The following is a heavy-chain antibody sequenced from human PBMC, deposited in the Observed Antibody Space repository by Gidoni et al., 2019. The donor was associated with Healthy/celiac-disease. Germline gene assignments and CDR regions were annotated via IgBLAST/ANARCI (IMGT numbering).Heavy chain of an antibody. D-gene: IGHD5-12*01. CDR2: ISSNGGST. Sequence: EVQLVESGGGLVQPGGSRRLSCSACGFTFSSYAMHWVRQAPGKGLEYVSAISSNGGSTYYADSVKGRFTISRDNSKNTLYLQMSSLRAEDTAVYYCVKDPARGYSGYPHFDYWGQGTLVTVSS. CDR1: GFTFSSYA. J-gene: IGHJ4*02. CDR3: VKDPARGYSGYPHFDY. V-gene: IGHV3-64D*06.